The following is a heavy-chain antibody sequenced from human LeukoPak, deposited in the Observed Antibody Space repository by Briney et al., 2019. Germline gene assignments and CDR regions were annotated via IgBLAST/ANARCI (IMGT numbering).Heavy chain of an antibody. CDR2: IIPIFGTA. V-gene: IGHV1-69*05. CDR3: AGLNYYDSSGYPQTEYFQH. J-gene: IGHJ1*01. CDR1: GGTFSSYA. D-gene: IGHD3-22*01. Sequence: ASVKVSCKASGGTFSSYAISWERQAPGQGLEWMGRIIPIFGTANYAQKFQGRVTITTDESTSTAYMELSSLRSEDTAVYYCAGLNYYDSSGYPQTEYFQHWGQGTLVTVSS.